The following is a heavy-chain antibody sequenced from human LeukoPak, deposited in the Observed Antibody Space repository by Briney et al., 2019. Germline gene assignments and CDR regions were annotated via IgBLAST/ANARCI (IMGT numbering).Heavy chain of an antibody. CDR3: ARTVTTSSYYFDY. Sequence: ASVKVSCKASGYTFTTYGVSWVRQAPGQGLEWIGWISGYDGNTNYAQKLRGRVTMTTDTSTGTAYMDLRSLRSDDTALYYCARTVTTSSYYFDYWGQGTLVTVSS. J-gene: IGHJ4*02. CDR2: ISGYDGNT. D-gene: IGHD4-17*01. V-gene: IGHV1-18*01. CDR1: GYTFTTYG.